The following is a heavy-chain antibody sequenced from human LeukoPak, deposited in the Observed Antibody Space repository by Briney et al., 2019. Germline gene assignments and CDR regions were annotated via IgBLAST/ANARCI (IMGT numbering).Heavy chain of an antibody. D-gene: IGHD2/OR15-2a*01. CDR3: ATGALLFDY. CDR2: IYHSGST. CDR1: GYSISSGYY. V-gene: IGHV4-38-2*02. J-gene: IGHJ4*02. Sequence: SETLSLTCTASGYSISSGYYWGWIRQPPGKGLEWIGSIYHSGSTYYNLSLKSRVTISVDTSKSQFSLKLSSVTAADTAVYYCATGALLFDYWGQGTLVTVSS.